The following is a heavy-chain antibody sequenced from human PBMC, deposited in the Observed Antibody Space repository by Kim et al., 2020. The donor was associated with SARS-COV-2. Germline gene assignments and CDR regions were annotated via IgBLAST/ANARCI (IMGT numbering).Heavy chain of an antibody. D-gene: IGHD6-13*01. CDR3: ARGWQQLAYAFDI. Sequence: YTPSLKSRVTISVDTSKNQFSLKLSSVTAADTAMYYCARGWQQLAYAFDIWGQGTMVTVSS. V-gene: IGHV4-34*01. J-gene: IGHJ3*02.